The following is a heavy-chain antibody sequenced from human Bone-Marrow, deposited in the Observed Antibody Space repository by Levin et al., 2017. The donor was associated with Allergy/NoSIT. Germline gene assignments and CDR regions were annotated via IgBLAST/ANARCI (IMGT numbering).Heavy chain of an antibody. J-gene: IGHJ2*01. CDR1: GFTFSNYA. D-gene: IGHD2-2*01. CDR3: AKTKEDIVLVPAAATPYWYFDL. CDR2: VSGSTNKT. Sequence: GASVKVSCAASGFTFSNYALSWVRQAPGKGLDWVSSVSGSTNKTYYADSVRGRFTISRDNSKNTLTLHMNRLRADDTAIYYCAKTKEDIVLVPAAATPYWYFDLWGRGTLVTVSS. V-gene: IGHV3-23*01.